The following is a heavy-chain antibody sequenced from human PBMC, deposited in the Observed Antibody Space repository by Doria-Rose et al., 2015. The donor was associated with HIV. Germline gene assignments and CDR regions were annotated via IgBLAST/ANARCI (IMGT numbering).Heavy chain of an antibody. CDR3: ARIKSSRWYHKYYFDF. V-gene: IGHV2-26*01. CDR2: IFTDDEG. J-gene: IGHJ4*02. CDR1: GVSLSSPGMG. Sequence: QVTLKESGPVLVKPTETLTLTCTVSGVSLSSPGMGVSWIRQPPGKALEWLANIFTDDEGSYTSSLKSRLTIARGTSISQVVLTRTDMDPVDTATYYCARIKSSRWYHKYYFDFWGQGTLFIVSA. D-gene: IGHD6-13*01.